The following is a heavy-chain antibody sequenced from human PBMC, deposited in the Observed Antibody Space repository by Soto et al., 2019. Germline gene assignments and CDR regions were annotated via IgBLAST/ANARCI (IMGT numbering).Heavy chain of an antibody. Sequence: SETLCLTCNVSGDFISSSFYYWGWIRQPPGKGLEWIGAIYYSGTTYYNPSLKSRVTISVDTSKNQFSLKLSSVTAADTAVYYCARSISGYCSSTSCYPPWFDPWGQGTLVTVSS. D-gene: IGHD2-2*01. CDR2: IYYSGTT. J-gene: IGHJ5*02. CDR1: GDFISSSFYY. V-gene: IGHV4-39*07. CDR3: ARSISGYCSSTSCYPPWFDP.